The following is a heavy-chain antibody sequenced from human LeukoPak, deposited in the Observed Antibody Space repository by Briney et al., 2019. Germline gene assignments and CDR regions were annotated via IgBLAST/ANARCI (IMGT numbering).Heavy chain of an antibody. CDR1: GFSFTDYY. J-gene: IGHJ4*02. V-gene: IGHV3-11*01. CDR3: ARDPDYGDPY. D-gene: IGHD4/OR15-4a*01. CDR2: ITSSGATT. Sequence: GGSLRLSCSASGFSFTDYYMSWFRLSPDKGLEWIAYITSSGATTEYADSVKGRFTISRVNAKNSSYLQMNSLRPDDTAVYYCARDPDYGDPYWGQGTLVTVSS.